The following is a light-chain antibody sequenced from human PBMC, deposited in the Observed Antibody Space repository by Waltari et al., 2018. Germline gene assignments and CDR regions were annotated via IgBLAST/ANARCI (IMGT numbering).Light chain of an antibody. J-gene: IGKJ1*01. Sequence: IMLTQSPGTLSLSPGERATLSCRASQIISRYLAWYQQKPGQAPRLLIYGASHRATGSPDRFSGSGSGTDFSLTISRLEPEDSAVYYCQHHFRLPATFGQGTKVEIK. CDR2: GAS. CDR3: QHHFRLPAT. CDR1: QIISRY. V-gene: IGKV3-20*01.